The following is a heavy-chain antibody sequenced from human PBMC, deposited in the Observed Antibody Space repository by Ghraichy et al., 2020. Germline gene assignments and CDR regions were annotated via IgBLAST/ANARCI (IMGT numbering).Heavy chain of an antibody. CDR3: AKLLVGRTNSHYSYGLDV. CDR1: GFMFSAYG. V-gene: IGHV3-30*02. CDR2: IQFDGSNI. J-gene: IGHJ6*02. Sequence: GSLRLSCAASGFMFSAYGMHWVRRPPGKGLEWVAFIQFDGSNIFYAESVKGRFTISRDNSKNTLYLQLNSLRVEDTAIYYCAKLLVGRTNSHYSYGLDVWGQGTTVSVSS. D-gene: IGHD1-26*01.